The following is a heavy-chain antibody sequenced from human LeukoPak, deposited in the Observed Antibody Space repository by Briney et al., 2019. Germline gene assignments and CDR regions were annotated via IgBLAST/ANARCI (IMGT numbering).Heavy chain of an antibody. V-gene: IGHV3-23*01. CDR3: AKYYDSSGYYYDAFDI. D-gene: IGHD3-22*01. CDR2: ISGSGGST. J-gene: IGHJ3*02. CDR1: GFIFSNYW. Sequence: PGGSLRLSCAASGFIFSNYWMRWVRQAPGQGLEWVSAISGSGGSTYYADSVKGRFTISRDNSKNTLYLQMNSLRAEDTAVYYCAKYYDSSGYYYDAFDIWGQGTMVTVSS.